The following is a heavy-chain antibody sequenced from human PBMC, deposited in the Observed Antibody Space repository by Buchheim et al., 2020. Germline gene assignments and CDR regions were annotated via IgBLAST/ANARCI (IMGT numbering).Heavy chain of an antibody. CDR2: IVPVLGTP. CDR3: ARGSFGDYGDYSEVAY. CDR1: GGTFSSYA. J-gene: IGHJ4*02. D-gene: IGHD4-17*01. V-gene: IGHV1-69*06. Sequence: QVQLVQSGAEVKKPGSSVKVSCMASGGTFSSYAISWVRQAPGQGLEWMGGIVPVLGTPHYAQKFQGRVTITADKSTGTASMELSSLRSDDTAVYYCARGSFGDYGDYSEVAYWGQGTL.